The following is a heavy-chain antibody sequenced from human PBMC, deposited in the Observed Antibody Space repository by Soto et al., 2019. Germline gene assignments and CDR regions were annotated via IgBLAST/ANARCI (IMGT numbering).Heavy chain of an antibody. J-gene: IGHJ6*02. CDR2: ISAYNGNT. CDR3: ARDIGAHGAMIVVVIGQVYGMDV. V-gene: IGHV1-18*04. CDR1: GYTFTSYG. Sequence: ASVKVSCKASGYTFTSYGISWVRQAPGQGLEWMGWISAYNGNTNYAQKLQGRVTMTTDTSTSTAYMEQRSLRSDETAVYYCARDIGAHGAMIVVVIGQVYGMDVWGQGTTVTVCS. D-gene: IGHD3-22*01.